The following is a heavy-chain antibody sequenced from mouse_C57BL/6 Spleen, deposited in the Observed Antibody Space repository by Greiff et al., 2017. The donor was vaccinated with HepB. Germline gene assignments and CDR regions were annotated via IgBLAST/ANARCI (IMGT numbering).Heavy chain of an antibody. D-gene: IGHD3-2*02. CDR2: IWWNDDK. J-gene: IGHJ3*01. Sequence: QVTLKVSGPGILQPSQTLSLTCSFSGFSLSTSNMGIGWIRQPSGKGLDWLAHIWWNDDKYYNPSLKSRLTISKDTSNNQVCLKITSVDTADTATYYCAQIRQLRLPAWFAYWGQGTLVTVSA. CDR3: AQIRQLRLPAWFAY. CDR1: GFSLSTSNMG. V-gene: IGHV8-5*01.